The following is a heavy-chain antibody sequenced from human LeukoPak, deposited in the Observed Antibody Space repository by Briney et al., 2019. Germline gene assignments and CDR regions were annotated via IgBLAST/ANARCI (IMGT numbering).Heavy chain of an antibody. CDR3: ARAGAAPYCSGGSCPYPIFDY. CDR2: IIPIFGTA. J-gene: IGHJ4*02. D-gene: IGHD2-15*01. CDR1: GGTFSSYA. V-gene: IGHV1-69*06. Sequence: GASVKVSCKASGGTFSSYAISWVRQAPGQGLEWMGGIIPIFGTANYAQKFQGRVTITADKSTSTAYMELSSLRSEDTAVYYCARAGAAPYCSGGSCPYPIFDYWGQGTLVTVSS.